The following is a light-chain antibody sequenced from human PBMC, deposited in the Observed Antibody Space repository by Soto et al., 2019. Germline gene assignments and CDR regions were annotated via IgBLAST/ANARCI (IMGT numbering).Light chain of an antibody. J-gene: IGKJ5*01. CDR3: QQYGSSPIT. CDR2: GAF. CDR1: QSVRSSY. Sequence: EIVLTQSPGTLSLSPGERATLSCRASQSVRSSYLAWYQQNPGQAPRLLMYGAFNRATGVPDRFSGSGSGTDFTLAISRLEPEDFAVYYCQQYGSSPITFGQGTRLEIK. V-gene: IGKV3-20*01.